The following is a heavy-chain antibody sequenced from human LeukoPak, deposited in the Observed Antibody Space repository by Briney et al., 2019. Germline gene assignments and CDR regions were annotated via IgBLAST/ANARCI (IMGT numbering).Heavy chain of an antibody. V-gene: IGHV3-23*01. D-gene: IGHD7-27*01. Sequence: GGSLRLSCAASGFTFSTYTMYWVRHPPGKRLEWVSIIGNDGGGIHYADSVRGRFTISRDNSKNALYLQKNSLRVEDTAVYYCAIDPNWGTHSWGQGVLVTVSS. CDR3: AIDPNWGTHS. CDR1: GFTFSTYT. J-gene: IGHJ4*02. CDR2: IGNDGGGI.